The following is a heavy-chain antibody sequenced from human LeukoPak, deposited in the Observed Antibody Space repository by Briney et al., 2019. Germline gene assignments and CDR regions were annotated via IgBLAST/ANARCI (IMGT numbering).Heavy chain of an antibody. Sequence: SGGSLRLSCADSRFTFSSHWMNWVRQAPGRGLEWVGNINPDGSETYYVDSMKGRFTISRDNAKDSVYLQMNTLRVEDTAVYYCLGSADRGWGQGTLVTVSS. CDR3: LGSADRG. J-gene: IGHJ4*02. D-gene: IGHD6-25*01. CDR2: INPDGSET. V-gene: IGHV3-7*01. CDR1: RFTFSSHW.